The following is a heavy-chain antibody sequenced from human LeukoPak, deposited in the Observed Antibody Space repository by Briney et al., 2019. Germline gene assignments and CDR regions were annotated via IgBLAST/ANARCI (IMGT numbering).Heavy chain of an antibody. V-gene: IGHV1-69*13. J-gene: IGHJ4*02. CDR1: GGTFSSYA. CDR3: ANTPYYYDSGQLNHFDY. D-gene: IGHD3-22*01. CDR2: IIPIFGTA. Sequence: GASVKVSCKASGGTFSSYAISWVRQAPGQGLKWMGGIIPIFGTANYAQKFQGRVTITADESTSTAYMELSSLRSEDTAVYYCANTPYYYDSGQLNHFDYWGQGTLVTVSS.